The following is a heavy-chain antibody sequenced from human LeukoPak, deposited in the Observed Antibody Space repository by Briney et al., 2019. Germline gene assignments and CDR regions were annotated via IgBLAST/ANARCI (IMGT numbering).Heavy chain of an antibody. V-gene: IGHV4-39*01. J-gene: IGHJ4*02. D-gene: IGHD3-9*01. CDR2: IYYSGST. Sequence: SETLSLTCTVSGGSISSSSYYWDWIRQPPGKGLEWIGSIYYSGSTYYNPSLKSRVTISVDTSKNQFSLKLSSVTAADTAVYYCARHSSPDYDILTGYYNPYYFDYWGQGTLVTVSS. CDR3: ARHSSPDYDILTGYYNPYYFDY. CDR1: GGSISSSSYY.